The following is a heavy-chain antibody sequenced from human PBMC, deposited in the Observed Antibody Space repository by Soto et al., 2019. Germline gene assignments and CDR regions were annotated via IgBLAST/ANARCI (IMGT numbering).Heavy chain of an antibody. J-gene: IGHJ4*02. CDR1: GFIFSSYG. V-gene: IGHV3-30*18. CDR2: ISYDGSNK. D-gene: IGHD3-22*01. Sequence: QVQLVESGGGVVQPGRSLRLSCAASGFIFSSYGIHWVRQAPGKGLEWVAGISYDGSNKYYADSVKGRFTISRDNSKNTLYLQMDRLRAEDTAVYYCAKDTYYHDSSGYYVFDQWGQGTLVTVSS. CDR3: AKDTYYHDSSGYYVFDQ.